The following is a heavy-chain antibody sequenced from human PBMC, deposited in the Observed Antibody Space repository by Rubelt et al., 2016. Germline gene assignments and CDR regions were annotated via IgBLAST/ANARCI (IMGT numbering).Heavy chain of an antibody. CDR3: AKVVGGRVGAFDY. CDR2: IKQDGSEE. V-gene: IGHV3-7*03. CDR1: GFTFSSYW. J-gene: IGHJ4*02. Sequence: EVQLVESGGGLVQPGGSLRLSCAASGFTFSSYWMSWVRQAPGKGLEWVANIKQDGSEEYYVDSVKGRVTISRDNAKISLYLQMNSLRAEETAVYDCAKVVGGRVGAFDYWGQGTLVTVSS. D-gene: IGHD1-26*01.